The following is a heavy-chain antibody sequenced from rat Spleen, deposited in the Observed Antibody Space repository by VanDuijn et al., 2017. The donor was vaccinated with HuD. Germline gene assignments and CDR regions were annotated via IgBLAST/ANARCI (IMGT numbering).Heavy chain of an antibody. CDR2: ISPSGGST. Sequence: EVQLVESGGGLVQPGRSLKLSCVASGFTFNNYWMTWIRQAPGKGLEWVASISPSGGSTYYRDSVKGRFTISRDNAKSTLYLQMDSLRSEDTATYYCTRRVGTTHSFDYWGQGVMVTVSS. V-gene: IGHV5-31*01. D-gene: IGHD1-5*01. CDR3: TRRVGTTHSFDY. J-gene: IGHJ2*01. CDR1: GFTFNNYW.